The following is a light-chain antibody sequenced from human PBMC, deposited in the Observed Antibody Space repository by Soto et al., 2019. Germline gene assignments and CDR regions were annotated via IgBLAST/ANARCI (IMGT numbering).Light chain of an antibody. V-gene: IGLV2-14*01. Sequence: QSALTQPASVSGSPGQSITISCTGTSSDVGGYNYVSWYQQHPGKAPKLMIYDVSNRPSGVSNRFSGSKSGNTASLTISGLQAEDEADYYCSSYTSSSTVVVFGSGTQLTVL. CDR1: SSDVGGYNY. CDR2: DVS. CDR3: SSYTSSSTVVV. J-gene: IGLJ7*01.